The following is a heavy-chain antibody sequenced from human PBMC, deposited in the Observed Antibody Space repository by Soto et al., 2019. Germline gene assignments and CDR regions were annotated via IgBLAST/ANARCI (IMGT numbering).Heavy chain of an antibody. CDR3: ARYYYDSRGYSQKTRHWYFDL. D-gene: IGHD3-22*01. Sequence: SVKASCKAPGGTLSSYAISWVRQAPGQGLEWMGGIIPIFGTANYAQKFQGRVTITADESTSTAYMELRSLRYEDTAVYYCARYYYDSRGYSQKTRHWYFDLWGRGTLVTVSA. J-gene: IGHJ2*01. V-gene: IGHV1-69*13. CDR1: GGTLSSYA. CDR2: IIPIFGTA.